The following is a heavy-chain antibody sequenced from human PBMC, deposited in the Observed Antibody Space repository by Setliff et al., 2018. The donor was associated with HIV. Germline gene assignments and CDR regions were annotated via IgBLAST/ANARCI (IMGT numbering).Heavy chain of an antibody. CDR3: ARGSLLGYFDWLFPD. D-gene: IGHD3-9*01. Sequence: ASVKVSCKASGYTFTGYYMHWVRQAPGQGLEWMGWINPNSGGTNYAQKFQGRVTMTRDTSISTAYMELSRLRPDDTAVYYCARGSLLGYFDWLFPDWGQGTLVNVSS. CDR1: GYTFTGYY. CDR2: INPNSGGT. J-gene: IGHJ4*02. V-gene: IGHV1-2*02.